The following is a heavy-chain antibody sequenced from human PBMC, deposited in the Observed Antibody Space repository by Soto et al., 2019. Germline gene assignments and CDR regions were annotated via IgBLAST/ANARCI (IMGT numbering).Heavy chain of an antibody. CDR3: ARIAASGRGWDV. CDR1: GFTFSSYW. CDR2: IKQDGSEE. J-gene: IGHJ6*02. Sequence: EVQLVESGGGLVQPGGSLRLSCVDSGFTFSSYWMSWVRQAPVKGLEWVGNIKQDGSEENYVDSVKGRFTISRDNAKNSMYLQMNSLRVEDTGVYYCARIAASGRGWDVWGQGTTVVVSS. V-gene: IGHV3-7*01. D-gene: IGHD6-13*01.